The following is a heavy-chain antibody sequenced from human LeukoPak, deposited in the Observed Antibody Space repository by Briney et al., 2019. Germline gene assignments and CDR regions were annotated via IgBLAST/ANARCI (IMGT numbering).Heavy chain of an antibody. CDR2: IYHSGST. J-gene: IGHJ4*02. CDR1: GGSISSSNW. Sequence: SGTLSLTCAVSGGSISSSNWWSWVRQPPGKGLEWIGEIYHSGSTDYNPSLKSRVTISVDKSKNQFSLKLSSVTAADTAVYYCARVYGYSYGRGIDYWGQGTLVTVSS. D-gene: IGHD5-18*01. CDR3: ARVYGYSYGRGIDY. V-gene: IGHV4-4*02.